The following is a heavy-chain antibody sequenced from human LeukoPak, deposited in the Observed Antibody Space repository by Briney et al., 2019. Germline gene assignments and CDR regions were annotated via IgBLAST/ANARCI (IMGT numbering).Heavy chain of an antibody. D-gene: IGHD2-8*01. CDR1: GFTFSTYS. V-gene: IGHV3-48*04. J-gene: IGHJ6*04. CDR3: SSRNQVCTNGVCYPST. Sequence: GGSLRLSCSASGFTFSTYSMNWVRQAPGKGLEWVSYISSSGSTIYYADSVKGRFTISRDNAKNSLYLQMNSLRAEDTAVSYFSSRNQVCTNGVCYPSTWGKGTTVTVSS. CDR2: ISSSGSTI.